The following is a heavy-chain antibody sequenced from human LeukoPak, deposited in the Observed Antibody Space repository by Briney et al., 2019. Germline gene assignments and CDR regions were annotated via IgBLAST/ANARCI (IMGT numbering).Heavy chain of an antibody. V-gene: IGHV4-59*01. CDR1: RGSISGYY. D-gene: IGHD3-16*01. J-gene: IGHJ5*02. CDR2: IYYSGST. Sequence: SETLSLTCTVSRGSISGYYWTWIRQPPGKGLEYIGYIYYSGSTHYNPSLKSRVTMSVDTSKNQFSLKLTSVTAADTAVYYCAKLGGRRETYGWLGPWGQGTLVTVSS. CDR3: AKLGGRRETYGWLGP.